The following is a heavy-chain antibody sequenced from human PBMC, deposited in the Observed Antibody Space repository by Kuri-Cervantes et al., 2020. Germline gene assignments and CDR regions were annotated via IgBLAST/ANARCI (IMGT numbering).Heavy chain of an antibody. Sequence: ASVKVSCKASGYSFTDHYMHWVRQVPGQGLEWMACINPSNGDTWFAQQFQGRVVLSSNTSITTAYMELTSLTSDDAAIYFGARIDFPYYSGRGWGQGTLVTVSS. V-gene: IGHV1-2*02. CDR2: INPSNGDT. J-gene: IGHJ4*02. CDR3: ARIDFPYYSGRG. CDR1: GYSFTDHY. D-gene: IGHD2-15*01.